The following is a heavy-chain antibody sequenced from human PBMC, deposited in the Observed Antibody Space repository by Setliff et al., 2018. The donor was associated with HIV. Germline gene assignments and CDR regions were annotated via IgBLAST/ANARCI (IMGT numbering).Heavy chain of an antibody. Sequence: LPCTVSGGSIGPYYWSWIRQPPGKGLAWIGYLSYSGSTKYNTSLKHRVTISVDTSKNHFSLKLSSVTAADTAGYYCARSPRLRGGHNWFDPWGQGTLVTVSS. CDR1: GGSIGPYY. J-gene: IGHJ5*02. V-gene: IGHV4-59*08. CDR3: ARSPRLRGGHNWFDP. CDR2: LSYSGST. D-gene: IGHD4-17*01.